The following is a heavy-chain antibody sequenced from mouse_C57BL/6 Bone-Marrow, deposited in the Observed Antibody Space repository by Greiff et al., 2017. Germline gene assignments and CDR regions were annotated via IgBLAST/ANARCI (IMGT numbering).Heavy chain of an antibody. Sequence: VQLQQSGAELVRPGASVKLSCTASGFNIKDYYMHWVKQRPEQGLEWIGRIDPEDGDTEYAPKFQGKATMTADTSSNTAYLQLSSLTSEDTAVDYCTTDYCDSETLYWGQGTTLTVSS. J-gene: IGHJ2*01. V-gene: IGHV14-1*01. CDR1: GFNIKDYY. D-gene: IGHD1-1*01. CDR2: IDPEDGDT. CDR3: TTDYCDSETLY.